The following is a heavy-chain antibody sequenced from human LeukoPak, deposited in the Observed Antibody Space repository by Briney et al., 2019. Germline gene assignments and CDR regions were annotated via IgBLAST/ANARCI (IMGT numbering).Heavy chain of an antibody. J-gene: IGHJ4*02. V-gene: IGHV4-39*07. CDR1: GGSISSSSYY. CDR3: ARGLSRTPPGGY. D-gene: IGHD2-2*01. CDR2: VNHSGST. Sequence: SETLSLTCTVSGGSISSSSYYWGWIRQPPGKGLEWIGEVNHSGSTNFHPSLRSRVTISVDTSKNQFSLKLNSVTAADTAVYYCARGLSRTPPGGYWGQGTLVTVSS.